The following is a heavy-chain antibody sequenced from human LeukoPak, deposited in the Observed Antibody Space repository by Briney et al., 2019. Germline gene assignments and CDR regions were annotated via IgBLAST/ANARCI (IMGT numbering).Heavy chain of an antibody. CDR1: SGSFSGYY. D-gene: IGHD4-11*01. Sequence: SETLSLTCAVYSGSFSGYYWSWIRQPPGKGLEWIGEINHSGSTNYNPSLKSRVTISVDTSKNQFSLKLSSVTAADTAVYYCARSQGPTGFFDYWGQGTLVTVSS. V-gene: IGHV4-34*01. CDR2: INHSGST. J-gene: IGHJ4*02. CDR3: ARSQGPTGFFDY.